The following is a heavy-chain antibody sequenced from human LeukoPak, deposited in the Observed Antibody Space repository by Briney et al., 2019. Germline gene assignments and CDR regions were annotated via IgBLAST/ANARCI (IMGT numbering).Heavy chain of an antibody. CDR2: ISSSSSYI. Sequence: GGSLRLSCAASGFTFSSYSMNWVRQAPGKGLEWVSSISSSSSYIYYADSVKGRFTISRDNAENSLYLQMNSLRAEDTAVYYCAKDYYDSSGYYGSGDAFDIWGQGTMVTVSS. J-gene: IGHJ3*02. CDR1: GFTFSSYS. V-gene: IGHV3-21*04. CDR3: AKDYYDSSGYYGSGDAFDI. D-gene: IGHD3-22*01.